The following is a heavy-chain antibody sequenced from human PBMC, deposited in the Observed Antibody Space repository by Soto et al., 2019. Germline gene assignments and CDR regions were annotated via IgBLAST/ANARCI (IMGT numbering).Heavy chain of an antibody. J-gene: IGHJ6*02. CDR3: ARGVQLALGDYYYYGMDV. V-gene: IGHV4-34*01. Sequence: TLSLTCAFYGGSFSVYYWSWIRHPPWKWLEWIGEINHSGSTNYNPSLKSRVTISVDTSKNQFSLKLSSVTAADTAVYYCARGVQLALGDYYYYGMDVWGQGTTGTVSS. CDR1: GGSFSVYY. D-gene: IGHD6-6*01. CDR2: INHSGST.